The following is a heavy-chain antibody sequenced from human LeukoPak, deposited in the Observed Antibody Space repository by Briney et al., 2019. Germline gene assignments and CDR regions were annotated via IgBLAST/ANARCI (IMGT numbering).Heavy chain of an antibody. D-gene: IGHD2-2*01. J-gene: IGHJ5*02. CDR3: ARIPQRVPHNWFDP. V-gene: IGHV1-8*01. CDR2: MNPYTGNT. CDR1: GYTFTNDD. Sequence: ASVKVSCKASGYTFTNDDINWVRQAAGQGLEWMGWMNPYTGNTGYAQKFQGRVTMTRDTSISTAYLELRGLTSGDSAVYYCARIPQRVPHNWFDPWGQGTLVTVSS.